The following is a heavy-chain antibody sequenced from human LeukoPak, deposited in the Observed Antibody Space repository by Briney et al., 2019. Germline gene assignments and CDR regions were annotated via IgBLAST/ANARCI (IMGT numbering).Heavy chain of an antibody. CDR1: GVSIRSGSYY. Sequence: PSETLSLTCTVSGVSIRSGSYYWSWIRQPAGKGLEWIGRIYTSGTTNYNPSLKSRVTISVGTSKSQFSLKLSSVTAADTAVYYCAREVSDYDILTGWIDYWGQGTLVSVSS. J-gene: IGHJ4*02. CDR3: AREVSDYDILTGWIDY. D-gene: IGHD3-9*01. CDR2: IYTSGTT. V-gene: IGHV4-61*02.